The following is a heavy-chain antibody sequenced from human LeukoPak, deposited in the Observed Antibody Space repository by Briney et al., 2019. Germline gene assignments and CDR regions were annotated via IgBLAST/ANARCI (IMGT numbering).Heavy chain of an antibody. Sequence: PGGSLRLSCAASGFTVSSNYMSWVRQAPGKGLEWVSYISSSSSTIYYADSVKGRFTISRDNAKNSLYLQMNSLRAEDTAVYYCAREEGSYYFRHLDYWGQGTLVTVSS. CDR1: GFTVSSNY. J-gene: IGHJ4*02. CDR3: AREEGSYYFRHLDY. CDR2: ISSSSSTI. D-gene: IGHD1-26*01. V-gene: IGHV3-48*01.